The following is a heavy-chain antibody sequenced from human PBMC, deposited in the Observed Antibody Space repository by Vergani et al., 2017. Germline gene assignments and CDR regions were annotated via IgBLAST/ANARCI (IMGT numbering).Heavy chain of an antibody. J-gene: IGHJ6*02. Sequence: QVQLQESGPGLVKPSGTLSLTCAVSGGSISSSNWWSWVRQPPGKGLEWIGEIYHSGSTNYNPSLKSRVTISVDKPKNQFSLKLSSVTAADASVYYCACSSPSYYYGMDVWGQGTTVTVSS. CDR3: ACSSPSYYYGMDV. D-gene: IGHD6-6*01. V-gene: IGHV4-4*02. CDR2: IYHSGST. CDR1: GGSISSSNW.